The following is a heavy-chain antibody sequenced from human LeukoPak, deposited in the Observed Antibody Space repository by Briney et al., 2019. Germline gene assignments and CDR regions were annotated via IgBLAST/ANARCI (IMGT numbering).Heavy chain of an antibody. J-gene: IGHJ6*02. Sequence: PSETLSLTCAVYGGSFSDYYWSWIRQPSGKGLEWIGEINHSGSTNYNPSLKSRVTISVDTSKNQFSLKLSSVTAADTAVYYCARGRGVDIVATTDYYGMDVWGQGTTVTVSS. CDR3: ARGRGVDIVATTDYYGMDV. D-gene: IGHD5-12*01. CDR1: GGSFSDYY. V-gene: IGHV4-34*01. CDR2: INHSGST.